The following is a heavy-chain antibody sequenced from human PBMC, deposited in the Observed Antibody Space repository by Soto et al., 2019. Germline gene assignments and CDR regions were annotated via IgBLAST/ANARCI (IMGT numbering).Heavy chain of an antibody. CDR1: GDSVSSNSAA. CDR2: TYYRSKWYN. V-gene: IGHV6-1*01. Sequence: QVQLQQSGPGLVEPSQTLSLTCAISGDSVSSNSAAWNWIRQSPSRGLEWLGRTYYRSKWYNDYAGSVRSRITIKPDTSKNQFSLHLNSVTPEDTAVYYCAREEGTVTPFDYWGQCTLVTVSS. J-gene: IGHJ4*02. CDR3: AREEGTVTPFDY. D-gene: IGHD4-17*01.